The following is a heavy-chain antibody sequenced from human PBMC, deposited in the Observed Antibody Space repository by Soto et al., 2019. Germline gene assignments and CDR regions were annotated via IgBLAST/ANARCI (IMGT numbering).Heavy chain of an antibody. J-gene: IGHJ6*03. CDR2: ISGSGGST. CDR3: AKTGSGWDHYYYYYYMDD. Sequence: GGSLRLSCAASGFTFSSYAMSWVRQAPGKGLEWVSAISGSGGSTYYADSVKGRFTISRDNSKNTLYLQMNSLRAEDTAVYYCAKTGSGWDHYYYYYYMDDWGKGTTVTVSS. V-gene: IGHV3-23*01. D-gene: IGHD6-19*01. CDR1: GFTFSSYA.